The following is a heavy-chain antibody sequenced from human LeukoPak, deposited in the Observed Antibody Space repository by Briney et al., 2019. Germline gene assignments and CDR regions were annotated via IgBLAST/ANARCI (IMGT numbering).Heavy chain of an antibody. CDR2: FDPEDGET. D-gene: IGHD5-18*01. V-gene: IGHV1-24*01. J-gene: IGHJ4*02. Sequence: ASVKVSYKVSGYTLTELSMHWVRQAPGKGLEWMGGFDPEDGETIYAQKFQGRVTMTEDTSTDTAYMELSSLRSEDTAVYYCASFGIKYSYGSRGSSFDYWGQGTLVTVSS. CDR3: ASFGIKYSYGSRGSSFDY. CDR1: GYTLTELS.